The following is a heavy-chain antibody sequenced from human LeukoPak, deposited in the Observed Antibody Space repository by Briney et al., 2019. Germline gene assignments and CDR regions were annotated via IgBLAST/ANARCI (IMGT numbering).Heavy chain of an antibody. CDR1: GFTFKLYW. J-gene: IGHJ4*02. V-gene: IGHV3-74*01. CDR3: AKPPLAVAGDARDY. CDR2: INHDGSDT. D-gene: IGHD6-19*01. Sequence: GGSLRLSCAASGFTFKLYWMHWVRQVPGRGPVWVSRINHDGSDTIYADSVRGRFTISRDDAKNTLYPQMNSLRAEDTAVYYCAKPPLAVAGDARDYWGQGTLVTVSS.